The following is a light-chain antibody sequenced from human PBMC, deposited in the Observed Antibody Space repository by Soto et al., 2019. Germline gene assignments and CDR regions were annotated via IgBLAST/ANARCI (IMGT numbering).Light chain of an antibody. CDR2: EVN. CDR3: SSYTSSSTYV. CDR1: SSDVGSYNR. V-gene: IGLV2-18*02. Sequence: QSALTQPPSVSGSPGQSVTISCTGTSSDVGSYNRVSWYQQPPGTAPKLMIYEVNNRPSGVPDRFSGSKSGNTASLTISGXXXXDEXDYYCSSYTSSSTYVFGTGTKLTVL. J-gene: IGLJ1*01.